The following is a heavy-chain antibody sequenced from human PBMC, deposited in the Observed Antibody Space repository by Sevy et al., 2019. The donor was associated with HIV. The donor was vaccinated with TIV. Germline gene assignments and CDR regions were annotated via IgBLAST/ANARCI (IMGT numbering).Heavy chain of an antibody. CDR1: GFTFSNAW. CDR2: IKSKIDGGTT. Sequence: GGSLRLSCAASGFTFSNAWMSWVRQAPGKGLEWVGRIKSKIDGGTTDYAAPVKGRFTISRDDSKNTLYLQMNSLKTEDTAVYYCTTDRSYPGFDYWGQGTLVTVSS. D-gene: IGHD1-26*01. J-gene: IGHJ4*02. V-gene: IGHV3-15*01. CDR3: TTDRSYPGFDY.